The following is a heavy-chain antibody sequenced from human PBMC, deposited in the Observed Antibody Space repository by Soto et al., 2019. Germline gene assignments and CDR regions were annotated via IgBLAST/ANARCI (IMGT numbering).Heavy chain of an antibody. CDR2: INQDGSER. CDR3: AVYGYGVSAAAY. J-gene: IGHJ4*02. D-gene: IGHD4-17*01. Sequence: HPGGSLRLSCAGSGLTFRNDWLSWVRQAPGKGLEWVANINQDGSERYYVDSVRGRFTISRDNVENSLYLQLNSLRPEDTAVYYCAVYGYGVSAAAYWGKGTLVTVSS. CDR1: GLTFRNDW. V-gene: IGHV3-7*03.